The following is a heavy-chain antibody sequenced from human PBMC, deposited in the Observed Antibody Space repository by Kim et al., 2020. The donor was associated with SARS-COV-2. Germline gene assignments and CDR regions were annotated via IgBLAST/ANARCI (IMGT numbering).Heavy chain of an antibody. Sequence: ADSVKTLYTIARDNTKNSLYLQKNSLRAGDTALYYCAKDSGYSSGGPDYWGQGTLVTVSS. V-gene: IGHV3-9*01. J-gene: IGHJ4*02. CDR3: AKDSGYSSGGPDY. D-gene: IGHD6-19*01.